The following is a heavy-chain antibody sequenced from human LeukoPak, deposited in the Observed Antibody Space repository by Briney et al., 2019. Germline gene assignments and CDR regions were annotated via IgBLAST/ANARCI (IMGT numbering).Heavy chain of an antibody. CDR1: GLTFSSYG. V-gene: IGHV3-23*01. Sequence: GGSLRLSCAASGLTFSSYGMSWVRQAPGRGLEWVSAISTTGGTTYYADSVRGRFTISRDNAKNSLYLQMNSLRAEDTAVYYCARKNGLDYWGQGTLVTVSS. CDR2: ISTTGGTT. CDR3: ARKNGLDY. J-gene: IGHJ4*02.